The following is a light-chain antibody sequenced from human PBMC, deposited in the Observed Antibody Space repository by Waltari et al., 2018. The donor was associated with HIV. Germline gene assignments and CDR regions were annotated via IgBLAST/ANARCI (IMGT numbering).Light chain of an antibody. CDR2: PHADGRH. CDR3: QTWGTGIRV. J-gene: IGLJ3*02. V-gene: IGLV4-69*01. CDR1: NRHNTYA. Sequence: QVVLTQSPSAAASLGAPVKPTCTLTNRHNTYARAWHPQQPEKVPRYLMRPHADGRHTKGDEIPDRFSGSSSGAERYLTISSLQSEDEADYYCQTWGTGIRVFGGGTKLTVL.